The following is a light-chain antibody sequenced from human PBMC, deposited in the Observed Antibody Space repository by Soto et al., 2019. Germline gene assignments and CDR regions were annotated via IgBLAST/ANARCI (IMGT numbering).Light chain of an antibody. V-gene: IGLV8-61*01. CDR3: VLFMGNGIL. J-gene: IGLJ2*01. Sequence: QAVVTQEPSFSVSPGGTVTLTCGLTSGSVSTSYYPSWYQQTPGQAPRTLIYNTNTRSSGVPDRFSGSILGNKAALTITGAQADDESDYYCVLFMGNGILFGGGTKLTVL. CDR2: NTN. CDR1: SGSVSTSYY.